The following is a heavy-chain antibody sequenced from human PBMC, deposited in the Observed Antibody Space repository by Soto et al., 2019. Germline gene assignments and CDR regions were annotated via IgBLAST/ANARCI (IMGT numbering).Heavy chain of an antibody. D-gene: IGHD4-17*01. V-gene: IGHV3-30-3*01. CDR1: GFTFSSYA. CDR3: ARDLWVYVTTVTTLGRGGMDV. Sequence: QVQLVESGGGVVQPGRSLRLSWAASGFTFSSYAMHWVRQAPGKGLEWVAVISYDGSNKYYADSVKGRFTISRDNSKNTLYLQMNSLRAEDTAVYYCARDLWVYVTTVTTLGRGGMDVWGQGTTVTVSS. CDR2: ISYDGSNK. J-gene: IGHJ6*02.